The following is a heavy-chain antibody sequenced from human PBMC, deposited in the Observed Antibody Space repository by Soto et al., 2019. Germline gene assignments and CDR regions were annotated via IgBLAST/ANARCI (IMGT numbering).Heavy chain of an antibody. V-gene: IGHV4-34*01. D-gene: IGHD2-15*01. CDR2: INHSGST. CDR3: ARGLVVVAANNWFDP. CDR1: GGSFSGYY. J-gene: IGHJ5*02. Sequence: WETLSLTCAVYGGSFSGYYWSWIRQPPGRGLEWIGEINHSGSTNYNPSLKSRVTISVDTSKNQFSLKLSSVTAADTAVYYCARGLVVVAANNWFDPWGQGTLVTVSS.